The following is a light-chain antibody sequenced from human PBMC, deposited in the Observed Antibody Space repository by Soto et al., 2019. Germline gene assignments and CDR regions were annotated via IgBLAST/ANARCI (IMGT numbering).Light chain of an antibody. CDR3: QQYNSYSGT. CDR1: QSISSR. CDR2: DAS. V-gene: IGKV1-5*01. Sequence: DIQMTQSPSTLSASVGDRVTITCRASQSISSRLAWYQQKPGKAPKLLIYDASSLESGVPSRFSGSGSGTEFTLTISSLQPDDFATYYCQQYNSYSGTLGQGTKVDIK. J-gene: IGKJ1*01.